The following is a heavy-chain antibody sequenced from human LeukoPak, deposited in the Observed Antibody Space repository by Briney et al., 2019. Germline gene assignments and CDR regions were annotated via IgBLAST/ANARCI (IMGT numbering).Heavy chain of an antibody. D-gene: IGHD3-10*01. Sequence: QAGGSLRLSCAASGFTFSSYAMSWVRQAPGKGLEWVSGISGSGGRTNYADSVKGRFTISRDNSKNTLYLQMNSMRAEDTAVYYCAKRVPSRGSDVWGQGTMVTVSS. V-gene: IGHV3-23*01. J-gene: IGHJ3*01. CDR2: ISGSGGRT. CDR3: AKRVPSRGSDV. CDR1: GFTFSSYA.